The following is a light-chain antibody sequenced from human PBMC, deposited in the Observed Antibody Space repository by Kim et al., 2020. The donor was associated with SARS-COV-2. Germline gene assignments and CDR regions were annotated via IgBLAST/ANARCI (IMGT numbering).Light chain of an antibody. V-gene: IGLV1-40*02. CDR3: QSHDSSLNGWV. J-gene: IGLJ3*02. Sequence: QSVVTQPPSVSGAPGQRVTISCTGSSSNIGAGYNVHWYQQFPGTAPKLLIYGNNNRPSGIPDRFSGSKSGTSASLAITGLQAEDEADYYCQSHDSSLNGWVFGGGTQLTVL. CDR1: SSNIGAGYN. CDR2: GNN.